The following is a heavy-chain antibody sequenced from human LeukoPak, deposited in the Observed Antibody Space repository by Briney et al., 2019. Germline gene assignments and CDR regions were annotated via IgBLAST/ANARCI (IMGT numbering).Heavy chain of an antibody. V-gene: IGHV4-4*02. Sequence: SSETLSLTCAVSGGSISSSDWWSWVRQPPGRGLEWIGYIWRSDHTNYNPSLKSRVTMSLDKSKNQFSLKLSSVTAADTAVYYCARHKWDTSLDYWGQGTLVTVSS. CDR2: IWRSDHT. CDR3: ARHKWDTSLDY. CDR1: GGSISSSDW. D-gene: IGHD5-18*01. J-gene: IGHJ4*02.